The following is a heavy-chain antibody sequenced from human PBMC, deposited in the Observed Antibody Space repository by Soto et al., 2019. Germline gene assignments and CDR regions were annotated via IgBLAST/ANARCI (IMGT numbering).Heavy chain of an antibody. CDR2: ITGSGDGT. CDR3: ARVTYYDTNKNAFDI. Sequence: EVQLLESGGGLVQPGGSLILSCVASGFTFSNYAINWVRQAPGKGLEWVSAITGSGDGTYYADSVRGRFTISRDNSKYTLYLQMKSLRAEDTAVYYCARVTYYDTNKNAFDIWGQGTMVTVSS. V-gene: IGHV3-23*01. J-gene: IGHJ3*02. D-gene: IGHD3-22*01. CDR1: GFTFSNYA.